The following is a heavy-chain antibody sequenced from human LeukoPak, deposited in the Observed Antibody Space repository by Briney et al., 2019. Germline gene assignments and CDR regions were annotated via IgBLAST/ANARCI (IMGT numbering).Heavy chain of an antibody. Sequence: GGALPLSCAASGFTFSSYAMSWVRQAPGKGLALVSILYSGGNTYYTDSVKGRFTISRDTSKNTLYLQMNSLRADDTAVYYCVRTQPRSRLLDRWGQGTLVTVSS. D-gene: IGHD1-26*01. CDR1: GFTFSSYA. CDR2: LYSGGNT. J-gene: IGHJ5*02. CDR3: VRTQPRSRLLDR. V-gene: IGHV3-53*01.